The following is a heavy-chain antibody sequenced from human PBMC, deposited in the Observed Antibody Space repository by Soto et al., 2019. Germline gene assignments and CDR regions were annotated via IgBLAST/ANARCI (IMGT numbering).Heavy chain of an antibody. V-gene: IGHV2-26*04. Sequence: QVTVKESGPVLVKPTETLTLTCTVSGFSLSNAGLGVSWIRQPPGKALEWLAHIFSNDEKSYSTSLKSRLTISKDTSKSLVVLSMTNMDTVDTATYYCASTYSTGWYWFDPWGQGTLVTVSS. CDR2: IFSNDEK. J-gene: IGHJ5*02. D-gene: IGHD6-13*01. CDR3: ASTYSTGWYWFDP. CDR1: GFSLSNAGLG.